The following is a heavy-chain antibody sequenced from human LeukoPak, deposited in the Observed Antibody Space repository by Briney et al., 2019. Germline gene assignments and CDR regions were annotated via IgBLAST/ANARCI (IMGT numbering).Heavy chain of an antibody. D-gene: IGHD3-10*01. J-gene: IGHJ5*01. V-gene: IGHV4-34*01. Sequence: SETLSLTRAVYGESFSGYYWIWIRQPPGKGLEWIGEINHSGGTNYNPSLKSRVTISVDTSKNQFSLKLSSVTAADTAVYYCARTPPPGATAYGVVDSWGQGTLVTVSS. CDR3: ARTPPPGATAYGVVDS. CDR1: GESFSGYY. CDR2: INHSGGT.